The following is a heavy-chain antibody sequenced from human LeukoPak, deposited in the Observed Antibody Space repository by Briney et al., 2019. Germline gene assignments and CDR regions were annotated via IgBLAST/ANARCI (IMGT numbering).Heavy chain of an antibody. CDR2: ISAYSGNT. D-gene: IGHD3-9*01. CDR3: ARDGRYFDWLLSRTINFDY. J-gene: IGHJ4*02. CDR1: GYTFTSYG. Sequence: ASVKVSCKASGYTFTSYGISWVRQAPGQGLEWMGWISAYSGNTNYAQKLQGRVTMTTDTSTSTAYMELRSLRSDDTAVYYCARDGRYFDWLLSRTINFDYWGQGTLVTVSS. V-gene: IGHV1-18*01.